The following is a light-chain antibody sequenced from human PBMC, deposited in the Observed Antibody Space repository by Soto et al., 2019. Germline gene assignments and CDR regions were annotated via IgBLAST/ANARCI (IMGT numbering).Light chain of an antibody. J-gene: IGKJ1*01. CDR1: QDIGTY. V-gene: IGKV1-8*01. CDR3: QQYYSFPLT. CDR2: AAS. Sequence: AIRMTQSPSSFSASTGDRVSITCRATQDIGTYLAWYQQIPGKAPELLIYAASTLQSGVPSRFSGSGSGTDFTLTISCLQSEDFATYYCQQYYSFPLTFGQGTKVDIK.